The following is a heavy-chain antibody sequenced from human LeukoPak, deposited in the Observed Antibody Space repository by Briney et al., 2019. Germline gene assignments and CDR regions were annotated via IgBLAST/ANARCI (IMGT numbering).Heavy chain of an antibody. CDR1: GGSISSSNW. CDR3: ARGEEHGSGTVQFDY. V-gene: IGHV4-4*02. CDR2: VFHGGST. J-gene: IGHJ4*02. Sequence: SETLSLTCAVSGGSISSSNWWSWVRQPPGKGLEWIAEVFHGGSTNFNPSLKSRVTISVDRSKNQFSLRLSSVTAADTAVYFCARGEEHGSGTVQFDYWGQGTLVTVSS. D-gene: IGHD3-10*01.